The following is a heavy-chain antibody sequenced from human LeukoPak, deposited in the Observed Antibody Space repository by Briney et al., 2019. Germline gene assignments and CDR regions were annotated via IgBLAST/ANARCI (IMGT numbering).Heavy chain of an antibody. CDR1: GFTFSSYS. CDR3: ARAERPYGDYEAFDY. V-gene: IGHV3-21*01. J-gene: IGHJ4*02. CDR2: ISGSSSYI. Sequence: GGSLRLSCAASGFTFSSYSMNWVRQAPGKGLEWVSSISGSSSYIYYADSVKGRFTISRDNAKNSLYLQMNSLRAEDTAVYYCARAERPYGDYEAFDYWGQGTLVTVSS. D-gene: IGHD4-17*01.